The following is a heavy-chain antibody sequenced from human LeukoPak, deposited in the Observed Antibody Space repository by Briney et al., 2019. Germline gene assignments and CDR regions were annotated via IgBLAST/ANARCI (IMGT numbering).Heavy chain of an antibody. V-gene: IGHV1-69*05. J-gene: IGHJ4*02. CDR3: AREDYYDSSGYSLFDY. D-gene: IGHD3-22*01. Sequence: SVKVSCKASGGTFSSYAISWVRQAPGQALEWMGGIIPIFGTANYAQKFQGRVTITTDESTSTAYMELSSLRSEDTAVYYCAREDYYDSSGYSLFDYWGQGTLVTVSS. CDR2: IIPIFGTA. CDR1: GGTFSSYA.